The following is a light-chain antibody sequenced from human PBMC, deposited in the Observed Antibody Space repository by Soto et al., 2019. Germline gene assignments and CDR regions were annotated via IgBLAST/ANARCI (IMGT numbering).Light chain of an antibody. CDR1: QSVSSSY. V-gene: IGKV3-20*01. CDR2: GAS. Sequence: EIVLTQSPGTLSLSPGERPTLSCRASQSVSSSYLAWYQQKPGQAPRLLIYGASSRAPGIPDRFSGSGSGTDFTLTISRLEPEDFAVYYCQQYGSSPVTFGQETRLEIK. CDR3: QQYGSSPVT. J-gene: IGKJ5*01.